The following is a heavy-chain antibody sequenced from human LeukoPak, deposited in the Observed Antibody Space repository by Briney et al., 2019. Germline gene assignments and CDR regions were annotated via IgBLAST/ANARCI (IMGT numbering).Heavy chain of an antibody. Sequence: PGRSLRLSCAAPGFIFDDHGMHWVRQAPGKGLEWVSGISWSSGIIGYADSVKGRFTISRDNAKNSLYLQMNNLRVEDTAVYYCAMALGNGTHDYWAQGTLVIVSS. D-gene: IGHD5-24*01. CDR3: AMALGNGTHDY. CDR2: ISWSSGII. J-gene: IGHJ4*02. V-gene: IGHV3-9*01. CDR1: GFIFDDHG.